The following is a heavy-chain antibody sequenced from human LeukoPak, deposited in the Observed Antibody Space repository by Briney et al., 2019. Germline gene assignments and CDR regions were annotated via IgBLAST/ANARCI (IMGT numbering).Heavy chain of an antibody. CDR2: ISYDGSNK. Sequence: GGSLRLSCAASGFTFSSYAMHWVRQAPGKGLEWVAVISYDGSNKYYADSVKGRFTISRDNSKNTLYLQMNSLRAEDTAVYYCARDMRVTTDHTNWFDPWGQGTLVTASS. J-gene: IGHJ5*02. CDR3: ARDMRVTTDHTNWFDP. CDR1: GFTFSSYA. V-gene: IGHV3-30-3*01. D-gene: IGHD4-17*01.